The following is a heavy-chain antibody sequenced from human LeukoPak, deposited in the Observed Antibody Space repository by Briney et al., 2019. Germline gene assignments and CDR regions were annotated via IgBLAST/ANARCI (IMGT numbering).Heavy chain of an antibody. CDR2: LNHNNGTT. D-gene: IGHD6-6*01. CDR1: GYTFTSFD. CDR3: ARAFYSSSSGGGNYFDY. Sequence: ASVKVSCTPSGYTFTSFDINWVRQAPGQGLEWMGYLNHNNGTTGYAQKFQGRVTLTRDTSRGTAYMEVNSLKSDDTAIYFCARAFYSSSSGGGNYFDYWGLGTMVTVSS. V-gene: IGHV1-8*01. J-gene: IGHJ4*01.